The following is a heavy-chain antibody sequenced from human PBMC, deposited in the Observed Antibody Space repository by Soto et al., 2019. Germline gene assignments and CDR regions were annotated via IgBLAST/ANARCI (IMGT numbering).Heavy chain of an antibody. CDR2: ISYTGTT. Sequence: PSETLSLTCTVSGGSISSHRQFCDWIRQLPGKGLEWIGSISYTGTTSYNPSLKSRATISADTPKTQFSLNLRSVTAADTAVYYCARRKYTSGWYGFDPWGQGILVTVSS. V-gene: IGHV4-39*01. CDR3: ARRKYTSGWYGFDP. CDR1: GGSISSHRQF. J-gene: IGHJ5*02. D-gene: IGHD6-19*01.